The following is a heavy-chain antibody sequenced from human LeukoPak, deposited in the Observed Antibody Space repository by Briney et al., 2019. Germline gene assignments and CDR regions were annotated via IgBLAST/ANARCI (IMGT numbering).Heavy chain of an antibody. J-gene: IGHJ4*02. CDR1: GFTFSSYS. CDR2: ISSSSSYI. V-gene: IGHV3-21*01. D-gene: IGHD6-19*01. Sequence: GGSLRLSCAASGFTFSSYSMNWVRQAPGKGLEWVSSISSSSSYIHYADSVKGRFTISRDNAKNSLYLQMNSLRAEDTAVYYCAGIAVAGTSDYWGQGTLVTVSS. CDR3: AGIAVAGTSDY.